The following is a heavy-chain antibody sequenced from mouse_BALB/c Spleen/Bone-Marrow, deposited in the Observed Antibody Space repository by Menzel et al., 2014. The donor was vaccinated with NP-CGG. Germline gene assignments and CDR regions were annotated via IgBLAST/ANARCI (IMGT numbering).Heavy chain of an antibody. D-gene: IGHD2-4*01. CDR3: ARDDFGPDY. J-gene: IGHJ2*01. Sequence: VQLVESGAELVRPGPSVKISCKASGYAFSSFWMNWMKLRPGQGPEWIGQIYPGDGDTNYNGKFKGKATLTADMSSSTAYTQLSSLTSEDSAVYFCARDDFGPDYWGQGTTLTVSS. CDR2: IYPGDGDT. CDR1: GYAFSSFW. V-gene: IGHV1-80*01.